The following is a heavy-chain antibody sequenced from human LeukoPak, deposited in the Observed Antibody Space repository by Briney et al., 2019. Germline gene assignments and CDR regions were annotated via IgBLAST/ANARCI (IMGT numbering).Heavy chain of an antibody. J-gene: IGHJ4*02. CDR2: INPNSGGT. Sequence: ASVKVSCKASGYTFTDHFMHWVRQSPGQGLEWMGWINPNSGGTHFARKFQGRVTMTRDTSISTAYMELSRLRSDDTAVYYCVRDRTKYCSSTSCPLDYWGQGTLVTVSS. D-gene: IGHD2-2*01. CDR1: GYTFTDHF. CDR3: VRDRTKYCSSTSCPLDY. V-gene: IGHV1-2*02.